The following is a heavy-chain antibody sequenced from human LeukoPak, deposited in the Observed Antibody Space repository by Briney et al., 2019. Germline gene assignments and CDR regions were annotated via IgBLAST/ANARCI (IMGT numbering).Heavy chain of an antibody. D-gene: IGHD4/OR15-4a*01. CDR2: VYNSGST. V-gene: IGHV4-4*07. CDR3: AGVANYRSGDRLDY. Sequence: SETLSLTCTVSGVSISNYYWNWIRQPAAKGLEWIGRVYNSGSTSYNPSLKSRVRMSVGTSKNQFSLKLRSVTAADTVVYYCAGVANYRSGDRLDYWGQGTLVTVSS. J-gene: IGHJ4*02. CDR1: GVSISNYY.